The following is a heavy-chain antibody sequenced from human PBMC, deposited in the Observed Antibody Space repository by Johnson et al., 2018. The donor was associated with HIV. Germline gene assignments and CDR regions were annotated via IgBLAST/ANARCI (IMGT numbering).Heavy chain of an antibody. D-gene: IGHD1-26*01. CDR2: ISYDGSNK. CDR1: GITFNRFP. V-gene: IGHV3-30*04. Sequence: VQLVESGGGVVQPGRSLRLSCTASGITFNRFPMNWVRQAPGKGLEWVAVISYDGSNKYYADSVKGRFTISRDNSKNTLYLQMNSLRAEDTAVYYCARDSKWEKAFDIWGQGTMVTVSS. J-gene: IGHJ3*02. CDR3: ARDSKWEKAFDI.